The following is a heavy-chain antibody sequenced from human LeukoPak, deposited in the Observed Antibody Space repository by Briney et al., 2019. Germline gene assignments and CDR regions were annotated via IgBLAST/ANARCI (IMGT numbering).Heavy chain of an antibody. D-gene: IGHD3-10*01. J-gene: IGHJ4*02. CDR1: GFTFSSYA. CDR2: ISGSGGST. CDR3: AKLLWFREPPDY. V-gene: IGHV3-23*01. Sequence: GGSLRLSCAASGFTFSSYAMSWVRQAPGKGLEWVSAISGSGGSTYYADSVKGRFTISRDNSKNTLYLQMTSLRAADTAVYYCAKLLWFREPPDYWGQGTLVTVSS.